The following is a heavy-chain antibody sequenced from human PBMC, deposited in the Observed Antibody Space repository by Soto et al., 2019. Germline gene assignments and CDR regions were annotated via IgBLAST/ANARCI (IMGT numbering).Heavy chain of an antibody. CDR1: GFTFSSYA. Sequence: GGSLRLSCAASGFTFSSYAMSWVRQAPGKGLEWVSAISGSGGSTYYADSVKGRFTISRDNSKNTLYLQMNSLRAEDTAVYYCAKSPSGYDSSGSSFDYWGQGTLVTVSS. CDR2: ISGSGGST. CDR3: AKSPSGYDSSGSSFDY. V-gene: IGHV3-23*01. J-gene: IGHJ4*02. D-gene: IGHD3-22*01.